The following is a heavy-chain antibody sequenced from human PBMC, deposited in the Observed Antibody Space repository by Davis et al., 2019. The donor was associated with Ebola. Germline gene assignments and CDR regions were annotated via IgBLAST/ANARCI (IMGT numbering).Heavy chain of an antibody. CDR2: LWYDGSNK. CDR3: ARETEDEILTGYGMDV. CDR1: GFTFSSYG. D-gene: IGHD3-9*01. J-gene: IGHJ6*02. Sequence: SPMIPCAASGFTFSSYGMHRVRQAPGKGLERVAVLWYDGSNKYYADSVKRRFTIPRDNSKHTLYLQMTSLRAEDTAVYYCARETEDEILTGYGMDVWGQGTTVTVSS. V-gene: IGHV3-33*01.